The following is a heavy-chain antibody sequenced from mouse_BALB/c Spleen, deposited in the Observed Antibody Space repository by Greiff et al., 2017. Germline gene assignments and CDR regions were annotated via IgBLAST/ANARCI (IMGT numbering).Heavy chain of an antibody. Sequence: EVKLVESGGGLVQPGGSLRLSCATSGFTFTDYYMSWVRQPPGKALEWLGFIRNKANGYTTEYSASVKGRFTISRDNSQSILYLQMNTLRAEDSATYYCARAIWCAYWGQGTLVTVSA. CDR2: IRNKANGYTT. CDR3: ARAIWCAY. CDR1: GFTFTDYY. V-gene: IGHV7-3*02. J-gene: IGHJ3*01.